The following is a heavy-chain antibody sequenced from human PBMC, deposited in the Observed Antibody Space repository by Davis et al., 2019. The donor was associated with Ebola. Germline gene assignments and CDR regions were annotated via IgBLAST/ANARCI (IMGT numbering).Heavy chain of an antibody. CDR1: GGSFSGYY. J-gene: IGHJ6*02. Sequence: MPSETLSLTCAVYGGSFSGYYWSWIRQPPGKGLEWIGEINHSGSTNYNPSLKSRLTISADTSKNQFFLKVTSATAADTAVYYCARPNSYQSYGMDVWGQGTTVTVSS. CDR2: INHSGST. CDR3: ARPNSYQSYGMDV. D-gene: IGHD2-21*01. V-gene: IGHV4-34*01.